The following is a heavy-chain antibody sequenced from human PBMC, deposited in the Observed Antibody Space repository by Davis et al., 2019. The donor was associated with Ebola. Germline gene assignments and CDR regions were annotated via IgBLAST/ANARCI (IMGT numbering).Heavy chain of an antibody. J-gene: IGHJ6*02. CDR3: ARGGSVYYYYGMDV. CDR1: GGSFSGYY. V-gene: IGHV4-34*01. CDR2: INHSGST. Sequence: PGGSLRLSCAVYGGSFSGYYWSWIRQPPGKGLEWIGEINHSGSTNYNPSLKSRVTISVDTSKNQFSLKLSSVTAADTAVYYCARGGSVYYYYGMDVWGQGTTVTVSS. D-gene: IGHD6-6*01.